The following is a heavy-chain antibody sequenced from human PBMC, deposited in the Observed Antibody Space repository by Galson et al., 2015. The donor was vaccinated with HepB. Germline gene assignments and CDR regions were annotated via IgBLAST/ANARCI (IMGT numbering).Heavy chain of an antibody. CDR2: IIPIFGTA. CDR1: GGTFSSYA. Sequence: SVKVSCKASGGTFSSYAISWVRQAPGQGLEWMGGIIPIFGTANYAQKFQGRVTITADESTSTAYMELSSLRSEDTAVYYCASAVGYSSSWSQAGNAFEIWGQGTMVTVSS. CDR3: ASAVGYSSSWSQAGNAFEI. V-gene: IGHV1-69*13. J-gene: IGHJ3*02. D-gene: IGHD6-13*01.